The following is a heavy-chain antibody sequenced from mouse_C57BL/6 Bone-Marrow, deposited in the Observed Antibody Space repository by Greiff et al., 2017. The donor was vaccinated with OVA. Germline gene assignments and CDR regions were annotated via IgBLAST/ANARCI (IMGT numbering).Heavy chain of an antibody. CDR2: IRLKSDNYAT. CDR1: GFTFSNYW. Sequence: EVKLVESGGGLVQPGGSMKLSCVASGFTFSNYWMNWVRQSPEKGLEWVAQIRLKSDNYATHYAESVKGRFTISRDDSKSSVYLQMNNLRAEDTGIYYCTDLIVTTRGFAYWGQGTLVTVSA. CDR3: TDLIVTTRGFAY. J-gene: IGHJ3*01. D-gene: IGHD2-5*01. V-gene: IGHV6-3*01.